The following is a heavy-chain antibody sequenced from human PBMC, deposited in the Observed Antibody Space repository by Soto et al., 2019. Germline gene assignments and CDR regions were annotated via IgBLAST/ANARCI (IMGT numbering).Heavy chain of an antibody. CDR2: IYYGGDE. D-gene: IGHD3-9*01. J-gene: IGHJ2*01. CDR1: GFSLSTSGMSLTSSGMA. CDR3: ARRRQSDILIAHWYFDV. Sequence: QITLEESGPTLVKPTQTLTLTCVFSGFSLSTSGMSLTSSGMAVGWIRQPPGKALEWLALIYYGGDERYNPSLRTRLTITKDTSKNQVVLTMTNVDPVDTATYYCARRRQSDILIAHWYFDVWGRGTLVTVSS. V-gene: IGHV2-5*02.